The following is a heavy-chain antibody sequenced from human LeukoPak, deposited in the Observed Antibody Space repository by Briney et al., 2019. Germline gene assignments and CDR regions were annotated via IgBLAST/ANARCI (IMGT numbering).Heavy chain of an antibody. Sequence: GGSLRLSCAASGFTFSDYAMNWVRQAPGKGLERVSFIRGGGAGTRYADPVQGRFIISRDNSKNTLYLQMNSLRVEDAATYYCAKCSANYYNDAFDMWGQGTMVTVSS. CDR2: IRGGGAGT. CDR3: AKCSANYYNDAFDM. D-gene: IGHD3-10*02. V-gene: IGHV3-23*01. J-gene: IGHJ3*02. CDR1: GFTFSDYA.